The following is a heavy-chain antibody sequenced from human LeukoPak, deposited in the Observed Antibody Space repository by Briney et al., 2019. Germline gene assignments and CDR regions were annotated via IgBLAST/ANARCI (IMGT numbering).Heavy chain of an antibody. V-gene: IGHV3-11*01. Sequence: GGSLRLSCAASGFIFSDYYMSWIRQAPGKGLEWVSYISSSGSTMYYTDSVKGRFTISRDNAKDSLYLQMNSLRAEDTAVYYCARIRRITIFGVPNSRGYYFDYWGQRTLVTVSS. CDR1: GFIFSDYY. CDR2: ISSSGSTM. D-gene: IGHD3-3*01. J-gene: IGHJ4*02. CDR3: ARIRRITIFGVPNSRGYYFDY.